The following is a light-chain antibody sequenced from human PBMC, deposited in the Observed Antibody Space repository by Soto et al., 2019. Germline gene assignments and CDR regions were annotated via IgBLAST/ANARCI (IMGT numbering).Light chain of an antibody. Sequence: DIQMTQSPSSLSASVGDRVTITCRASQSISSCLNRYQQKPGKAPKLLIYAASSSQSGVPSRFSGSGSGTDCTLTISSLHPEDFATYYCQQSYSTPPLFGGGTKVEIK. CDR1: QSISSC. CDR2: AAS. J-gene: IGKJ4*01. V-gene: IGKV1-39*01. CDR3: QQSYSTPPL.